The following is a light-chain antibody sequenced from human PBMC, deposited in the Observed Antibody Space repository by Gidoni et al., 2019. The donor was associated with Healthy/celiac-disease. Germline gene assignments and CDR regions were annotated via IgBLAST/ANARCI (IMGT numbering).Light chain of an antibody. CDR3: QQYYSYPYMYT. J-gene: IGKJ2*01. CDR1: QGISSY. Sequence: AIRITQSPSSLSASTGDRVTITCRAGQGISSYLAWYQQKPGKAPKLLIYAASTLQSGVPSRFSGSGSGTDFTLTISCLQSEDFATYYCQQYYSYPYMYTFGQGTKLEIK. V-gene: IGKV1-8*01. CDR2: AAS.